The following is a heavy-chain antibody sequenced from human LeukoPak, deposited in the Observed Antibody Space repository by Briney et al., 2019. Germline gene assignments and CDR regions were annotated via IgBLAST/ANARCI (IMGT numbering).Heavy chain of an antibody. CDR2: IYYSGST. Sequence: SETLSLTCTVSGGSISSHYWSWIRQPPGKGLEWIGYIYYSGSTNYNPSLKSRVTISVGTSKNQFSLKLSSVTAADTAVYYCARDGDCSSTSCPYNWFDPWGQGTLVTVSS. D-gene: IGHD2-2*01. J-gene: IGHJ5*02. V-gene: IGHV4-59*11. CDR1: GGSISSHY. CDR3: ARDGDCSSTSCPYNWFDP.